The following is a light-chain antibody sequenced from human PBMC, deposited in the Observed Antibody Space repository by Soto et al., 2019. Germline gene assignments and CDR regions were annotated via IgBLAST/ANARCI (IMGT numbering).Light chain of an antibody. V-gene: IGLV1-47*01. CDR2: RDD. CDR3: AAWDDSLNAWV. Sequence: QSVLTQPPSASTTPGQRVTIFCSGGISNIGSKYVYWYQHLPGAAPKLLIYRDDQRPSGVPDRFSGSKSGTSASLAISGLLYVAEADSYCAAWDDSLNAWVFGGGTKLTVL. J-gene: IGLJ3*02. CDR1: ISNIGSKY.